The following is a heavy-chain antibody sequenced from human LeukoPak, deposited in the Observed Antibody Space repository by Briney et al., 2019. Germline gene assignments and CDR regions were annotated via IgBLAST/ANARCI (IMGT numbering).Heavy chain of an antibody. CDR2: ISSSSSYI. CDR1: GFTFSXYX. J-gene: IGHJ4*02. CDR3: CWVGY. Sequence: GGXXRXXCAASGFTFSXYXXNXVXQAPGKGLEWVSSISSSSSYIYYADSVKGRFTISRDNAKNSLYLQMNSLRAEDTAVYYCCWVGYWGQGTLVTVSS. D-gene: IGHD2-15*01. V-gene: IGHV3-21*01.